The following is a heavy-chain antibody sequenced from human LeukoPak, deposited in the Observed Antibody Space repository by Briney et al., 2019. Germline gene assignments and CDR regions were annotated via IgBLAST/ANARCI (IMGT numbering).Heavy chain of an antibody. CDR1: GFTFSSYA. CDR3: AKVAATYYYDSSGYSDY. CDR2: ISGSGGST. Sequence: GGSLRLSCAASGFTFSSYAMSWVRQAPGKGLEWVSAISGSGGSTYYADSVKGRFTISRDNSKNTLYLQMHSLRAEDTAVYYCAKVAATYYYDSSGYSDYWGQGTLVTVSS. D-gene: IGHD3-22*01. J-gene: IGHJ4*02. V-gene: IGHV3-23*01.